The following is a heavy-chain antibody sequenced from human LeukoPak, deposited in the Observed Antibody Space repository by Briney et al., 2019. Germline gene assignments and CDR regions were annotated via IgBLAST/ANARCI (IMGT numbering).Heavy chain of an antibody. Sequence: GGSLRPSCAASGFTFSSYAMHWVRQAPGKGLEWVAVISYDASNKYYTDSVKGRFTISRDNSKNMLYLQMDSLRVEDTAVYHCAREEYGGVYFDYWGQGTLVTVSS. D-gene: IGHD4-23*01. CDR2: ISYDASNK. CDR3: AREEYGGVYFDY. CDR1: GFTFSSYA. J-gene: IGHJ4*02. V-gene: IGHV3-30-3*01.